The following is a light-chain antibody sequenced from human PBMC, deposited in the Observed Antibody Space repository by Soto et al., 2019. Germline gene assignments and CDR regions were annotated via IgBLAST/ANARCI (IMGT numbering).Light chain of an antibody. CDR1: QSINSH. J-gene: IGKJ4*01. V-gene: IGKV3-11*01. Sequence: EIVLTQSPATLSVSPGERATLSYRASQSINSHLVWYQQKPGQAPRLLIYDASNRVTGIPARFSGSGSGTDFTLTISSLEPEDVAVYYCQQRPNWPLTFGGGTKVEIK. CDR2: DAS. CDR3: QQRPNWPLT.